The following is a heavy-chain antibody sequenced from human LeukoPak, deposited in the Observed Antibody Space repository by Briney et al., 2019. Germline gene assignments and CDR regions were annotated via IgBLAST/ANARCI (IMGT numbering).Heavy chain of an antibody. CDR3: ARHQYYYGSGSYYNLNWFDP. CDR2: INHSGST. V-gene: IGHV4-34*01. CDR1: EFTFSSYG. Sequence: GSLRLSCAASEFTFSSYGMSWIRQPPGKGLEWIGEINHSGSTNYNPSLKSRVTISVDTSKNQFSLKLSSVTAADTAVYYCARHQYYYGSGSYYNLNWFDPWGQGTLVTVSS. J-gene: IGHJ5*02. D-gene: IGHD3-10*01.